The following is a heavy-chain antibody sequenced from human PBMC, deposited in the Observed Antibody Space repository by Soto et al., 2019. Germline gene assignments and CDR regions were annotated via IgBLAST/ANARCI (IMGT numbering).Heavy chain of an antibody. Sequence: GGSLRLSCAASGFTFSIYAMSWVRQAPGKGLEWVSIITGNGGTSYADFVRGRFTISRDNSKNTLYLQMNSLRAEDTAVYYCAKDAPGSGWLSDYWGQGTLVTVSS. D-gene: IGHD3-22*01. CDR2: ITGNGGT. V-gene: IGHV3-23*01. CDR3: AKDAPGSGWLSDY. J-gene: IGHJ4*02. CDR1: GFTFSIYA.